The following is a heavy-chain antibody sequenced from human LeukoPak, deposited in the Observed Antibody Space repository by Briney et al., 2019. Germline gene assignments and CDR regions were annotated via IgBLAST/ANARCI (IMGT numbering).Heavy chain of an antibody. Sequence: EASVKVSCKASGYTFTGYYMHWVRQAPGQGLEWMGIINPSGGSTSYAQKFQGRVTMTRDTSTSTVYMELSSLRSGDTAVYYCARVRGWLQSRIFDYWGQGTLVAVPS. CDR1: GYTFTGYY. J-gene: IGHJ4*02. CDR2: INPSGGST. V-gene: IGHV1-46*01. D-gene: IGHD5-24*01. CDR3: ARVRGWLQSRIFDY.